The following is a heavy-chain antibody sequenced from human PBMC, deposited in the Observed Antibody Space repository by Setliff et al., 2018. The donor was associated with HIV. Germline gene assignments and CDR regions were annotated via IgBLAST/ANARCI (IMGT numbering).Heavy chain of an antibody. CDR2: VNTQTGSP. J-gene: IGHJ5*02. CDR3: ARALYGDYGGDLNWLDP. CDR1: GYSFINYA. V-gene: IGHV7-4-1*02. Sequence: ASVKVSCKASGYSFINYAMNWVRQAPGQGLEWMGWVNTQTGSPTYAQAFTGRFVFSVDTSITTAYLQISGLKADDTAVYYCARALYGDYGGDLNWLDPWGQGTLVTVSS. D-gene: IGHD4-17*01.